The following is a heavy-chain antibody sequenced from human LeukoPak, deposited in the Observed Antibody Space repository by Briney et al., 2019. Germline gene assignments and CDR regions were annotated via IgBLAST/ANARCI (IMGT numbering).Heavy chain of an antibody. CDR2: ISSSGSTI. CDR1: GFTFSDYY. V-gene: IGHV3-11*01. Sequence: PGGSLRLSCAASGFTFSDYYMSWIRQAPGKGLEWVSYISSSGSTIYYADSVKGRFTIPRDNAKNSLYLQMNSLRAEDTAVYYCARDGDYYDSSGYYLDYWGQGTLVTVSS. J-gene: IGHJ4*02. D-gene: IGHD3-22*01. CDR3: ARDGDYYDSSGYYLDY.